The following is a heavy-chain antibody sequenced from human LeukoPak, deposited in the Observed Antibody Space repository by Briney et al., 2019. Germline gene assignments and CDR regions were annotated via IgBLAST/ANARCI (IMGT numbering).Heavy chain of an antibody. CDR1: GFTFSSYG. J-gene: IGHJ4*02. CDR2: INHSGST. CDR3: ARGKWLARFDY. V-gene: IGHV4-34*01. D-gene: IGHD6-19*01. Sequence: PGGTLRLSCAASGFTFSSYGMSWIRQPPGKGLEWIGEINHSGSTNYNPSLKSRVTISVDTSKNQFSLKLSSVTAADTAVYYCARGKWLARFDYWGQGTLVTVSS.